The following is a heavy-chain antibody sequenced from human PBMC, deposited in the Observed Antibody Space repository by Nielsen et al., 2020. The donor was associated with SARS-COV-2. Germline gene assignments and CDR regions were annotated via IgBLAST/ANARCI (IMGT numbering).Heavy chain of an antibody. J-gene: IGHJ6*02. CDR3: ARDKDDSSGYYYYYYYYGMDV. D-gene: IGHD3-22*01. Sequence: VRQAPGKGLEWAAVISYDGSNKYYADSVKGRFTISRDNSKNTLYLQMNSLRAEDTAVYYCARDKDDSSGYYYYYYYYGMDVWGQGTTVTVSS. CDR2: ISYDGSNK. V-gene: IGHV3-30-3*01.